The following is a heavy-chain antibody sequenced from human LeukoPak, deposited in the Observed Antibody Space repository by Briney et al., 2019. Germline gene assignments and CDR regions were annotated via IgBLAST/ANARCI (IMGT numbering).Heavy chain of an antibody. CDR1: GGSISSGGYY. D-gene: IGHD3-16*02. V-gene: IGHV4-61*08. J-gene: IGHJ5*02. CDR3: ARDYCDYVWGSYPKGNWFDP. CDR2: IYYSGST. Sequence: SQTLSLTCTVSGGSISSGGYYWSWIRQPPGKGLEWIGYIYYSGSTNYNPSLKSRVTISVDTSKNQFSLKLSSVTAADTAVYYCARDYCDYVWGSYPKGNWFDPWGQGTLVTVSS.